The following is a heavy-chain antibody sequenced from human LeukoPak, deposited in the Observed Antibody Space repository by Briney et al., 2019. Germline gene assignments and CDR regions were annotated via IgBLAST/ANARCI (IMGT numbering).Heavy chain of an antibody. Sequence: SETLSITCTVSGGSISSYYWSWIRQPAGKGLEWIGRIYTSGSTNDNPSLKSRVTMSVDTSKNQFSLKLSSVTAADTAVYYCARDPYYSSGFDYWGQGTLVTASS. J-gene: IGHJ4*02. CDR3: ARDPYYSSGFDY. CDR1: GGSISSYY. V-gene: IGHV4-4*07. D-gene: IGHD6-19*01. CDR2: IYTSGST.